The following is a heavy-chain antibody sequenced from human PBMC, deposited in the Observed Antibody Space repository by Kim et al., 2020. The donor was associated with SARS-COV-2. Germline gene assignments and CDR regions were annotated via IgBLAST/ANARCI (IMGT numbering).Heavy chain of an antibody. Sequence: SETLSLTCAVYGGSFSGYYWSWIRQPPGKGLEWIGEINHSGSTNYNPSLKSRVTISVDTSKNQFSLKLSSVTAADTAVYYCASGGDGSGSNWVDPWGQGT. J-gene: IGHJ5*02. D-gene: IGHD5-12*01. CDR3: ASGGDGSGSNWVDP. CDR2: INHSGST. V-gene: IGHV4-34*01. CDR1: GGSFSGYY.